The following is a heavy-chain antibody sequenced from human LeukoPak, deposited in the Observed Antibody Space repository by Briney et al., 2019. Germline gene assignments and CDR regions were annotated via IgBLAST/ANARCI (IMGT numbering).Heavy chain of an antibody. J-gene: IGHJ4*02. CDR2: IGGNDGTT. Sequence: GGSLRLSCAASGFTFYTYAMSWVRQAPGKGLEWVSVIGGNDGTTYYADSVRGRFTISRDNSENTLYLQMNSLRTEDTAVYYCTKDRGFIEGRPDSYFDDWGQGILVTVSS. D-gene: IGHD6-6*01. CDR3: TKDRGFIEGRPDSYFDD. CDR1: GFTFYTYA. V-gene: IGHV3-23*01.